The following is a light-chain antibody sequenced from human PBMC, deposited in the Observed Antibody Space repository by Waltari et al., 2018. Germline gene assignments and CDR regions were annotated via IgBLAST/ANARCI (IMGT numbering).Light chain of an antibody. J-gene: IGLJ2*01. CDR3: QSADSSGTVV. CDR2: KDS. V-gene: IGLV3-25*03. CDR1: ALPKHY. Sequence: SYELTQPPSVSVSPGQTARITCSGDALPKHYAYWYQQKPGQAPVLVIYKDSERPSGIPERFSGSSSGTTVTLTISGVQAEDEAVYYCQSADSSGTVVFGGGTKLTVL.